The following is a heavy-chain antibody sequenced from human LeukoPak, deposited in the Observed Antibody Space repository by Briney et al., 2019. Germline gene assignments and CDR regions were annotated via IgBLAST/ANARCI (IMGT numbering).Heavy chain of an antibody. CDR1: GYTLTELS. D-gene: IGHD6-19*01. CDR2: FDPEDGET. Sequence: ASVKVSCKVSGYTLTELSMHWVRQAPGKGLEWMGGFDPEDGETIYAQKFQGRVTMTEDTSTDTAYMELSSLGSEDTAVYYCATDWRYSSGWFDFDYWGQGTLVTVSS. J-gene: IGHJ4*02. V-gene: IGHV1-24*01. CDR3: ATDWRYSSGWFDFDY.